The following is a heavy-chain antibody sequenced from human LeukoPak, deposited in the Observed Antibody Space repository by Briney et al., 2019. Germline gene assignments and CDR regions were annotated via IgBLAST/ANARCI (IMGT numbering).Heavy chain of an antibody. D-gene: IGHD4-17*01. CDR1: GFTFSSYA. J-gene: IGHJ4*02. Sequence: PGGSLRLSCAASGFTFSSYAMRWVRQAPGKGLEWVAVMSSDGSKKYYADSVKGRFTISRDNSKNTLYLQMNSLRAEDTAVYYCAKKFTGTTVISGDYFDYWGQGTLVTVSS. CDR2: MSSDGSKK. V-gene: IGHV3-30-3*02. CDR3: AKKFTGTTVISGDYFDY.